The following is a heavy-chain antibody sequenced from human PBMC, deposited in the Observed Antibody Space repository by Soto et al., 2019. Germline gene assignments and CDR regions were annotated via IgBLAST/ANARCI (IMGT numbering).Heavy chain of an antibody. CDR1: GFTFSSYW. J-gene: IGHJ6*03. V-gene: IGHV3-7*01. CDR2: IKQDGSEK. D-gene: IGHD1-1*01. CDR3: ARGYPSYYMDV. Sequence: EVQLVESGGGLVQPGGSLRLSCAASGFTFSSYWMSWVRQAPGQGLEWVANIKQDGSEKYYVDSVKGRFTISRDNAKNSLYLQMNSLRAEDTAVYYCARGYPSYYMDVWGKGTTVTVSS.